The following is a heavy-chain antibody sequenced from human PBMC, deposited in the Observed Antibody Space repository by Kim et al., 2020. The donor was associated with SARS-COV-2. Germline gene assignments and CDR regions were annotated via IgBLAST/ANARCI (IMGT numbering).Heavy chain of an antibody. Sequence: SETLSLTCAVYGGSFSGYYWSWIRQPPGKGLEWIGEINHSGSTNYIPSLKSRVTISVDTSKNQFSLKLSSVTAADTAVYYCARGDYGSGSYPKYGMDVWG. V-gene: IGHV4-34*01. D-gene: IGHD3-10*01. J-gene: IGHJ6*01. CDR1: GGSFSGYY. CDR3: ARGDYGSGSYPKYGMDV. CDR2: INHSGST.